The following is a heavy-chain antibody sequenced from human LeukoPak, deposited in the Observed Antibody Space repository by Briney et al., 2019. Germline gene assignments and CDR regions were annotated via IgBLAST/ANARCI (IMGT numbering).Heavy chain of an antibody. Sequence: GASVKVSCKASGYTFTSYGISWVRQAPGQGLEWMGWISAYNGNTNYAQKLQGRVTMTTDTSTSTAYVELRSLRSDDTAVYYCARDPPKYSGSYSFDYWGQGTLVTVSS. V-gene: IGHV1-18*01. CDR2: ISAYNGNT. D-gene: IGHD1-26*01. CDR3: ARDPPKYSGSYSFDY. J-gene: IGHJ4*02. CDR1: GYTFTSYG.